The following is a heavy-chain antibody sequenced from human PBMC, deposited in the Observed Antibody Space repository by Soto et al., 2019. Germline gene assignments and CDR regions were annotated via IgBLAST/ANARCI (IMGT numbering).Heavy chain of an antibody. CDR3: ARSLFLASTDTEPFDY. D-gene: IGHD3-3*02. Sequence: EAQLLESGGGLVQPGGSLVLSCAASGFTFSSYAMSWVGQAPGKGLEWVSSISGGGNDAFYAVSVKGRFTISRDNSRNTLYLQMSSLRADDTAIYYCARSLFLASTDTEPFDYWGQGALVTVSS. J-gene: IGHJ4*02. CDR1: GFTFSSYA. V-gene: IGHV3-23*01. CDR2: ISGGGNDA.